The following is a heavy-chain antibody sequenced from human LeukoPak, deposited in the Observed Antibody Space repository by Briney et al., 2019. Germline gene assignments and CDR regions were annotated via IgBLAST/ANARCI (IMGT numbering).Heavy chain of an antibody. CDR2: IYYSGST. J-gene: IGHJ6*03. CDR3: ARRAGAAAGYYYYMDV. CDR1: GGSISSSSYY. V-gene: IGHV4-39*01. Sequence: PSETLSLTCTVSGGSISSSSYYWGWIRQPPGKGLEWIGRIYYSGSTYYNPSLKSRVTISVDTSKNQFSLKLSSVTAADTAVYYCARRAGAAAGYYYYMDVWGKGTTVTVSS. D-gene: IGHD6-13*01.